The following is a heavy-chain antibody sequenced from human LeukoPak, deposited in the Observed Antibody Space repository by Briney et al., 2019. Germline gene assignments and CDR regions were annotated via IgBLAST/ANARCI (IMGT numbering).Heavy chain of an antibody. J-gene: IGHJ5*02. CDR1: GGSFSGYY. Sequence: SETLSLTCAVYGGSFSGYYWSWIRQPPGKGLEWIGEINHSGSTDYNPSLKSRVTISVGTSKNQFSLKLSSVTAADTAVYYCARVEIDSSGYYYNWFDPWGQGTLVTVSS. V-gene: IGHV4-34*01. CDR3: ARVEIDSSGYYYNWFDP. D-gene: IGHD3-22*01. CDR2: INHSGST.